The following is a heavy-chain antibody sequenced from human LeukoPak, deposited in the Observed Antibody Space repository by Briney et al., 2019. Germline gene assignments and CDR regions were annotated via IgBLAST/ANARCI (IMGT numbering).Heavy chain of an antibody. D-gene: IGHD3-9*01. CDR2: ISSSGSTI. Sequence: GGSLRLSCAASGFTFDDYAMHWVRQAPGKGLEWVSYISSSGSTIYYADSVKGRFTISRDNAKNSLYLQMNSLRAEDTAVYYCARSVPYDILTGYYFDYWGQGTLVTVSS. CDR1: GFTFDDYA. CDR3: ARSVPYDILTGYYFDY. J-gene: IGHJ4*02. V-gene: IGHV3-48*03.